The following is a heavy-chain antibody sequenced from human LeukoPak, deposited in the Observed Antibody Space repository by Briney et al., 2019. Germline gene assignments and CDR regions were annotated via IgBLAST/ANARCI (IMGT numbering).Heavy chain of an antibody. CDR1: GFTFSSYS. CDR2: ISSSSSYI. V-gene: IGHV3-21*01. Sequence: GGSLRLSCAASGFTFSSYSMYWVRQAPGKGLEWVSSISSSSSYIYYADSVKGRFTISRDNAKNSLYLQMNSLRAEDTAVYYCAREDISWFDPWGQGTLVTVSS. CDR3: AREDISWFDP. D-gene: IGHD2-15*01. J-gene: IGHJ5*02.